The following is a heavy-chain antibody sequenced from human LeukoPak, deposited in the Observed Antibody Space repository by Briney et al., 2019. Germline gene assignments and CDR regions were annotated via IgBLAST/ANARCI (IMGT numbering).Heavy chain of an antibody. Sequence: SETLPLTCDVFGGSFTDYFWTWIRQSPGKGLEWIGEINDYIGNTNYNPSLSSRVSISLEKSKNQFSLELRSVTAADTAVYYCARGRIAKIVVVHSFQYGMDVWGQGTTVTVSS. J-gene: IGHJ6*02. CDR2: INDYIGNT. D-gene: IGHD3-22*01. CDR1: GGSFTDYF. V-gene: IGHV4-34*01. CDR3: ARGRIAKIVVVHSFQYGMDV.